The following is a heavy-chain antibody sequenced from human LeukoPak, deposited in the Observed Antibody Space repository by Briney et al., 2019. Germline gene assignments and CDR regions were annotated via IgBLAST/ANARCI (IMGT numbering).Heavy chain of an antibody. J-gene: IGHJ5*02. Sequence: KPSETLSLTCAVYGVSFSGYYWSWIRQPPGKGLEWIREINHSGSTNYNPSLKSRVTISVDTSKNQFSLKLSSVTAADTAVYYCARGGRRNYGDYEVWFDPWGQGTLVTVSS. D-gene: IGHD4-17*01. CDR1: GVSFSGYY. CDR3: ARGGRRNYGDYEVWFDP. CDR2: INHSGST. V-gene: IGHV4-34*01.